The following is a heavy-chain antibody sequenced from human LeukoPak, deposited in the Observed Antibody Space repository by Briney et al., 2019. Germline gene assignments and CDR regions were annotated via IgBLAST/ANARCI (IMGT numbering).Heavy chain of an antibody. J-gene: IGHJ4*02. V-gene: IGHV3-30*02. Sequence: GGSLRLSCAASGFTFSTYAMHWVRQAPGKGLEWVAFIWPDGSKKYYADSVKGRFAISRENSKNTVYLQMNDLRPEDTALYFCAKISSSAESNCDYWGQGTLLTVSS. CDR2: IWPDGSKK. D-gene: IGHD6-25*01. CDR1: GFTFSTYA. CDR3: AKISSSAESNCDY.